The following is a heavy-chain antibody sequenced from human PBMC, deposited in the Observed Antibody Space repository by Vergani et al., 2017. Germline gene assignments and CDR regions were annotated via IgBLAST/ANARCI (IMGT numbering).Heavy chain of an antibody. CDR2: ISGSGGST. V-gene: IGHV3-23*04. Sequence: EVQLVESGGGLVQPGGSLRLSCAASGFTFSSYAMSWVRQAPGKGLEWVSAISGSGGSTYYADSVKGRFTISRDNSKNTLYLQMNSLRAEDTAVYYCARDWDDYGDYDGLGGDYWGQGTLVTVSS. J-gene: IGHJ4*02. CDR3: ARDWDDYGDYDGLGGDY. D-gene: IGHD4-17*01. CDR1: GFTFSSYA.